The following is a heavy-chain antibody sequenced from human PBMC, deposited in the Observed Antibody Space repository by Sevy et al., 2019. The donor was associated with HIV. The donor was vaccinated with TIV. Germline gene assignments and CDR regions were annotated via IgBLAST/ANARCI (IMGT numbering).Heavy chain of an antibody. V-gene: IGHV3-11*01. Sequence: GGSLRLSCAASGFTFSNYYMNWIRQAPGKGLEWVSSISISGRMISYADSVKGRFTISRDNAKNSLYLQMSSLRADDTAVYYCARAIDGVRGVYDYWGQGTVVTVSS. J-gene: IGHJ4*02. CDR3: ARAIDGVRGVYDY. CDR2: ISISGRMI. D-gene: IGHD3-10*01. CDR1: GFTFSNYY.